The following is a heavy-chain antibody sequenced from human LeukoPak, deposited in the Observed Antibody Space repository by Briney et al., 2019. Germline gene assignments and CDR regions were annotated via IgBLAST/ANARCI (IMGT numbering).Heavy chain of an antibody. D-gene: IGHD6-19*01. V-gene: IGHV1-58*02. Sequence: GASVKVSCKASGFTFTSSAMQWVRQARGQRLEWIGWIVVGSGNTNYAQKFQERVTITRDMSTSTAYMGLSSLRSEDTAVYYCAAGNAYSSGWHLGYAFDIWGQGTMVTVSS. CDR1: GFTFTSSA. CDR3: AAGNAYSSGWHLGYAFDI. J-gene: IGHJ3*02. CDR2: IVVGSGNT.